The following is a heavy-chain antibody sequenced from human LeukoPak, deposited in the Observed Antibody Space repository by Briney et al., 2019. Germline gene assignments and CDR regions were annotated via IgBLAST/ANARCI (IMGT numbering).Heavy chain of an antibody. V-gene: IGHV6-1*01. J-gene: IGHJ4*02. CDR1: GDTVSNKNAA. Sequence: PSQTLSLTCAISGDTVSNKNAAWNWIRRSPSRGLEWLGRTYYRSKWYNDYAVSVKGRIDINPDTSKNQFSLRLNPVTPEDTAVYFCAREGVGATMANWGQGTLVTVSS. CDR2: TYYRSKWYN. D-gene: IGHD1-26*01. CDR3: AREGVGATMAN.